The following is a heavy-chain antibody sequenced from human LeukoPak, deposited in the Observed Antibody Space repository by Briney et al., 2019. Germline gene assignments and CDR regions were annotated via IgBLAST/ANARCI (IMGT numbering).Heavy chain of an antibody. V-gene: IGHV3-48*03. CDR1: GFTFSSNV. Sequence: GGSLRLSCAASGFTFSSNVMNWVRQAPGKGLEWVSYISSSGSTIYYADSVKGRFTISRDNAKNSLYLQMNSLRAEDTAVYYCARGFPANIVVVTAIPDYWGQGTLVTVSS. CDR2: ISSSGSTI. CDR3: ARGFPANIVVVTAIPDY. J-gene: IGHJ4*02. D-gene: IGHD2-21*02.